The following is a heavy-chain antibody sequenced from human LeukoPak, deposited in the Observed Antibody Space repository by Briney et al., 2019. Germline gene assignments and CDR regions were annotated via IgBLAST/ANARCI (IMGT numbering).Heavy chain of an antibody. J-gene: IGHJ4*02. D-gene: IGHD2-2*01. CDR1: GCSISSYY. V-gene: IGHV4-4*07. CDR3: ARVGPPVGCSSTSCSLIDY. Sequence: SETLSLTCTVSGCSISSYYWSWIRQPAGKGLEWIGRIYTSGSTNYNPSLKSRVTMSVDTSKNQFSLKLSSVTAADTAVYYCARVGPPVGCSSTSCSLIDYWGQGTLVTVSS. CDR2: IYTSGST.